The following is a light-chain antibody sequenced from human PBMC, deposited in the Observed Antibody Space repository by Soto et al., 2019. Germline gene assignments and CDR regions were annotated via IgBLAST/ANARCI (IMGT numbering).Light chain of an antibody. CDR2: GND. CDR1: NSNIGSPYG. CDR3: QSYDRTPRGYV. V-gene: IGLV1-40*01. J-gene: IGLJ1*01. Sequence: QSVLTQPPSVSGAPGQTVTISCTGSNSNIGSPYGVHWYQQVPGKAPKLLIYGNDNRPSGVPDRFSGSKSASSASLAITGVQAEDEGDYYCQSYDRTPRGYVFGTGTKVTVL.